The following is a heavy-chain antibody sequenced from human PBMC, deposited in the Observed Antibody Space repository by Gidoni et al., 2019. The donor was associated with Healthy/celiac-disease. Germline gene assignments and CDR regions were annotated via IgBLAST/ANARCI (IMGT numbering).Heavy chain of an antibody. CDR2: ISSSSSYI. Sequence: EVQLVESGGGLVKPGGSLRLSCAASGFTFSSYSMNWVRQAPGKGLEGVSSISSSSSYIYYADSVKGRFTISRDNAKNSLYLQMNSLRAEDTAVYYCAREGYSYGYGVDYWGQGTLVTVSS. CDR1: GFTFSSYS. CDR3: AREGYSYGYGVDY. V-gene: IGHV3-21*01. D-gene: IGHD5-18*01. J-gene: IGHJ4*02.